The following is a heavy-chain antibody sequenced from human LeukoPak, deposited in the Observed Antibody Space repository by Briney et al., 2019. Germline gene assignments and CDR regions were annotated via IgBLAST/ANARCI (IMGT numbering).Heavy chain of an antibody. CDR1: GFTFSSYS. D-gene: IGHD1-14*01. V-gene: IGHV3-21*01. CDR3: ARGTQFDS. Sequence: GGSLRLSCAASGFTFSSYSMNWVRQAPGKGLEWVSSITSSTLYIYYADSVKGRFTISRDNAKNSLYLQMNSLRAEDTAVYYCARGTQFDSWGQGTLVTVSS. CDR2: ITSSTLYI. J-gene: IGHJ4*02.